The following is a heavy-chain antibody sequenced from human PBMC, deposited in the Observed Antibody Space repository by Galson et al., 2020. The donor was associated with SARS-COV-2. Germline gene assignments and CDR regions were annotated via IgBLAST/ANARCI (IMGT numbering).Heavy chain of an antibody. V-gene: IGHV4-4*02. Sequence: SETLSLTCEVSRGSIRTSNWWSWVRQIPGKGLERIGEIYFSESTNYNPSLKNRASILIDKSKNQFSLILKSVTAADTAVYYCARQEGPAVYYGMDVWGRGTTVTVSS. J-gene: IGHJ6*02. CDR3: ARQEGPAVYYGMDV. CDR1: RGSIRTSNW. CDR2: IYFSEST.